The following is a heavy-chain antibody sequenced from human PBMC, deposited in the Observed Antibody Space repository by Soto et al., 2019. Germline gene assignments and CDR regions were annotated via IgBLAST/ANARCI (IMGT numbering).Heavy chain of an antibody. CDR1: GFTVSSNY. D-gene: IGHD3-10*01. J-gene: IGHJ3*02. CDR3: ARNYGSRTVTGDAFDI. V-gene: IGHV3-66*01. CDR2: IYSNGNT. Sequence: PVGSLRLSCVASGFTVSSNYMSWLRQAPGTGLEWVSVIYSNGNTYYADSVQGRFTISRDNSKNTLYLQMNSLRAEDTAVFYCARNYGSRTVTGDAFDIWGQGTMVTVSS.